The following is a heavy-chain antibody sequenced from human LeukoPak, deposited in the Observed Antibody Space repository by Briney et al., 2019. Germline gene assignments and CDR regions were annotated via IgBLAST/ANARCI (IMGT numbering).Heavy chain of an antibody. CDR3: ARARIAAAALDV. J-gene: IGHJ6*02. V-gene: IGHV4-59*01. CDR2: IYYSGST. CDR1: GGSISSYY. Sequence: SETLSLTCTVSGGSISSYYWSWIRQPPGKGLEWIGYIYYSGSTNYNPSLKSRVTISVDTSKNQFSLKLSSVTAADTAVYYCARARIAAAALDVWGQGTTVTVS. D-gene: IGHD6-13*01.